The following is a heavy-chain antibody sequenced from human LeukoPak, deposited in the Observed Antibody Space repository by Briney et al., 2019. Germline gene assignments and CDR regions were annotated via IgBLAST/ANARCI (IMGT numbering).Heavy chain of an antibody. CDR2: ISTSGTYT. CDR1: GFTFSTYS. CDR3: ARDRTTVLSDAFDI. Sequence: GGSLRLSCAASGFTFSTYSMNWVRQAPGKGLEWVSSISTSGTYTYYADSVKGRFTVSRDNAKNSLYLQMNSLRAEDTAVYFCARDRTTVLSDAFDIWGQGTMVSASS. V-gene: IGHV3-21*01. D-gene: IGHD4-17*01. J-gene: IGHJ3*02.